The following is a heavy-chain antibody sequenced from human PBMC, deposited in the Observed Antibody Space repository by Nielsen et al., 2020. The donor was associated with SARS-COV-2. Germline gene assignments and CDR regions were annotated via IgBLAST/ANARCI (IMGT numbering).Heavy chain of an antibody. D-gene: IGHD5-18*01. CDR2: INPSGGST. Sequence: VSVKVSCKASGYTFTSYYMHWVRQAPGQGLEWMGIINPSGGSTSYAQKFQGRVTMTRDTSTSTVYMELSSLRSEDTAVYYCARVRYSYGPLGYWGQGTLVTVSS. CDR1: GYTFTSYY. J-gene: IGHJ4*02. CDR3: ARVRYSYGPLGY. V-gene: IGHV1-46*01.